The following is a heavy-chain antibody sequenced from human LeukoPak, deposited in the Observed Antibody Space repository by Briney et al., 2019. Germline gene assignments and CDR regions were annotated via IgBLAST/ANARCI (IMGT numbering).Heavy chain of an antibody. CDR1: GFTFSSYA. CDR3: AKNRMGVYYFDY. J-gene: IGHJ4*02. CDR2: ISYDGSNK. Sequence: PGGSLRLSCAASGFTFSSYAMHWVRQAPGKGLEWVAVISYDGSNKYYADSVKGRFTISRDNSKNTLYLQMNSLRVEDSALYYCAKNRMGVYYFDYWGQGTLVTVSS. D-gene: IGHD3-16*01. V-gene: IGHV3-30-3*02.